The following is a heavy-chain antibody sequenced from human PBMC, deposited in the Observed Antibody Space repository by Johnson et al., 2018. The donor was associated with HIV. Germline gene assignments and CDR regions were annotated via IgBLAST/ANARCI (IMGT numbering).Heavy chain of an antibody. Sequence: VQLVESGGGLVQPGGSLRLSCAASGFAFRTYWMVWVRQVPGKRPVWVARIYNDGSRPTYADSVRGRFTISRDNSKNTLYLQMNSLRAEDTAVYYCAKDHPQMATIVGAFDIWGQGTMVTVSS. CDR1: GFAFRTYW. D-gene: IGHD5-24*01. CDR2: IYNDGSRP. V-gene: IGHV3-74*03. CDR3: AKDHPQMATIVGAFDI. J-gene: IGHJ3*02.